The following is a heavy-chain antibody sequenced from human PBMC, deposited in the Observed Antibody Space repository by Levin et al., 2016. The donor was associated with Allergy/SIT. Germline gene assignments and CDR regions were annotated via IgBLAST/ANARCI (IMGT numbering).Heavy chain of an antibody. Sequence: PGKGLEWIGYIYYSGSTNYNPSLKSRVTISVDTSKNQFSLKLSSVTAADTAVYYCARALPSHNWNYIPPNWFDPWGQGTLVTVSS. D-gene: IGHD1-7*01. J-gene: IGHJ5*02. CDR2: IYYSGST. CDR3: ARALPSHNWNYIPPNWFDP. V-gene: IGHV4-59*13.